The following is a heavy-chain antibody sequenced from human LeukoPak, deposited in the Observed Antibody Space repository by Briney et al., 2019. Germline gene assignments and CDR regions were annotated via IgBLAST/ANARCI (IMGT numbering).Heavy chain of an antibody. Sequence: ASVKVSCKASGGTFSSYAISWVRQAPGQGLEWMGWINPNSGGTNYAQKFQGRVTMTRDTSISTAYMELSRLRSDDTAVYYCASRAYYDILTGYYQTELDYWGQGTLVTVSS. CDR3: ASRAYYDILTGYYQTELDY. CDR1: GGTFSSYA. V-gene: IGHV1-2*02. J-gene: IGHJ4*02. CDR2: INPNSGGT. D-gene: IGHD3-9*01.